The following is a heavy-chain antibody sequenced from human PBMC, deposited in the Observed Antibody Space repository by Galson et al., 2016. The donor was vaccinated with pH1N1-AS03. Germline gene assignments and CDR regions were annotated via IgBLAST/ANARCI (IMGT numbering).Heavy chain of an antibody. D-gene: IGHD2-2*01. CDR1: GFSFSTFG. CDR3: AKDRVSSTSYRFDP. Sequence: SPRLSCAGSGFSFSTFGMYWVRQAPGRGLEWVASIWYDGSNKYYLDSVKGRFTISRDNSQDTLYLQMNSLRADDTAVYYCAKDRVSSTSYRFDPWCQGTLVIVSS. J-gene: IGHJ5*02. CDR2: IWYDGSNK. V-gene: IGHV3-33*06.